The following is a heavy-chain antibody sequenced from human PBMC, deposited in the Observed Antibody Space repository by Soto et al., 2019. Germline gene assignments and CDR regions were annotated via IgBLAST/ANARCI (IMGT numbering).Heavy chain of an antibody. CDR1: GFTFSSYA. J-gene: IGHJ3*02. CDR3: AKIPHSSSWYLDAFDI. D-gene: IGHD6-13*01. V-gene: IGHV3-23*01. Sequence: EVQLLESGGGLVQPGGSLRLSCAASGFTFSSYAMSWVRQAPGKGLEWVSAISGSGGSTYYADSVKGRFTISRDNSKNTRYLQMNRLRAEDTAVYYCAKIPHSSSWYLDAFDIWGQGTMVTVSS. CDR2: ISGSGGST.